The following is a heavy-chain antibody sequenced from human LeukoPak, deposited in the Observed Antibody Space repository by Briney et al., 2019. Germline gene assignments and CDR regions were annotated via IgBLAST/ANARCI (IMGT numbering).Heavy chain of an antibody. CDR1: GYTFTSYD. D-gene: IGHD3-10*01. J-gene: IGHJ5*02. Sequence: RWASVKVSCKASGYTFTSYDINWVRQATGQGLEWMGWMNPNSGNTGYAQKFQGRVTITRNTSISTAYMELSSLRSEDTAVYYCARGIIRWFGDQKRSWFDPWGQGTLVTVSS. V-gene: IGHV1-8*03. CDR3: ARGIIRWFGDQKRSWFDP. CDR2: MNPNSGNT.